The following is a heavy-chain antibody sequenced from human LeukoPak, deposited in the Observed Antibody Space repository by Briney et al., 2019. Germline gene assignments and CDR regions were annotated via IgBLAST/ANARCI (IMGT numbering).Heavy chain of an antibody. Sequence: PETLSLTCAVYGGSFSGYYWSWIRQPPGKGLEWIGEINHSGSTNYNPSLKSRVTISVDTSKNQFSLKLSSVTAADTAVYYCARTTIPNWFDPWGQGTLVTVSS. CDR2: INHSGST. V-gene: IGHV4-34*01. J-gene: IGHJ5*02. CDR3: ARTTIPNWFDP. D-gene: IGHD3-9*01. CDR1: GGSFSGYY.